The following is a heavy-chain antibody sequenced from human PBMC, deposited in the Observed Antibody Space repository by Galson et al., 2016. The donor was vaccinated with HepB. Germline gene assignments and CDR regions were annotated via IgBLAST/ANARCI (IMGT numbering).Heavy chain of an antibody. Sequence: SLRLSCAASGFTFSSYTMNWVRQAPGKGLECISYISTSSSTIYYADSVKGRFTISRDNSKNTLYLQMDSLRAEDTAVYYCARDKMRWLQLVYFLDHWGQGTLVTVSS. CDR1: GFTFSSYT. V-gene: IGHV3-48*01. D-gene: IGHD5-24*01. J-gene: IGHJ4*02. CDR3: ARDKMRWLQLVYFLDH. CDR2: ISTSSSTI.